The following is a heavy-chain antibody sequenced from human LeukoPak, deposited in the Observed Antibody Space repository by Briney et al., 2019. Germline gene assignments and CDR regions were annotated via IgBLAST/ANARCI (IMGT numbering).Heavy chain of an antibody. CDR3: ARVPVGATGGDY. Sequence: ASVKVSCKASGYTFTGYYMHWVRQAPGQGLEWMGWINPNSGGTNYAQKFQGRVTMTRDTSISTAYMELSTLRSDDTAVYYCARVPVGATGGDYWGQGTLVTVSS. D-gene: IGHD1-26*01. CDR2: INPNSGGT. V-gene: IGHV1-2*02. J-gene: IGHJ4*02. CDR1: GYTFTGYY.